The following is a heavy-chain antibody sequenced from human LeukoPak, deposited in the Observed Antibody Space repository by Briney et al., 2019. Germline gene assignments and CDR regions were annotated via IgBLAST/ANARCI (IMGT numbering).Heavy chain of an antibody. Sequence: GGSLRLSCAASGFAFNNYAMSWVRQAPGKGLEWVSAISGSGHSTYHADSVQGRFTISRDNSKNTLYLQMNSLRADDTAVYYCAKDIRAYYYYMDVWGTGTTVTVSS. J-gene: IGHJ6*03. CDR2: ISGSGHST. CDR1: GFAFNNYA. CDR3: AKDIRAYYYYMDV. V-gene: IGHV3-23*01.